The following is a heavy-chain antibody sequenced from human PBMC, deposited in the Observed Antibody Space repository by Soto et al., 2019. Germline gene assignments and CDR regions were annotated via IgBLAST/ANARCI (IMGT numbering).Heavy chain of an antibody. Sequence: SETLSLTCAVYGGSFSGYYWSWIRQPPGKGLEWIGEINHSGSTNYNPSLKSRVTISVDTSKNQFSLKLSSVTAADTAVYYCARLRGYSYGYYYYGMDVWGQGTTVTVSS. CDR2: INHSGST. J-gene: IGHJ6*02. CDR1: GGSFSGYY. CDR3: ARLRGYSYGYYYYGMDV. V-gene: IGHV4-34*01. D-gene: IGHD5-18*01.